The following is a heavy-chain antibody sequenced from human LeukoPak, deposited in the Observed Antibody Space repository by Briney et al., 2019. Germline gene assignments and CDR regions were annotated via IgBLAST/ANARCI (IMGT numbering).Heavy chain of an antibody. CDR2: INWNGGST. CDR3: ARATYSGASDI. V-gene: IGHV3-20*04. CDR1: GFIFDDYG. Sequence: GGSLRLSCAASGFIFDDYGMSWVRQAPGKGLEWVSGINWNGGSTGYVDSVKGRFTISRDNVKNSLYLQMNSLRAEDTALYYCARATYSGASDIWGQGTMVTVSS. J-gene: IGHJ3*02. D-gene: IGHD5-12*01.